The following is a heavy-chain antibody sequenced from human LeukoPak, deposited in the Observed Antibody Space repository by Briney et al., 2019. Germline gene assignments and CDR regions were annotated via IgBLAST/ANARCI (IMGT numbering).Heavy chain of an antibody. CDR2: ISGTGVST. V-gene: IGHV3-23*01. CDR1: GFTFSSYA. J-gene: IGHJ3*02. CDR3: AKYGLAGSGRFHDASDI. D-gene: IGHD3-10*01. Sequence: GGSLRLSCAASGFTFSSYAMSWVRRAPGKGLEWVSGISGTGVSTYYADSVKGRSTISRDNSKNTLYLQMNSLGAEDTAVYFCAKYGLAGSGRFHDASDIWGQGTMVTVSS.